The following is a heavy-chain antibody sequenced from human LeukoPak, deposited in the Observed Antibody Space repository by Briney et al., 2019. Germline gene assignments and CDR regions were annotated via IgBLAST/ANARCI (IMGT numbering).Heavy chain of an antibody. CDR3: ARDFVGANYCGGDCYSS. J-gene: IGHJ5*02. CDR2: IIPIFGTA. V-gene: IGHV1-69*13. Sequence: SVKASCKASGGTFSSYAISWGRQAPGQGLEWMGGIIPIFGTANYAQKFQGRVTITADESTSTAYMELSSLRSEDTAVYYCARDFVGANYCGGDCYSSWGQGTLVTVSS. D-gene: IGHD2-21*02. CDR1: GGTFSSYA.